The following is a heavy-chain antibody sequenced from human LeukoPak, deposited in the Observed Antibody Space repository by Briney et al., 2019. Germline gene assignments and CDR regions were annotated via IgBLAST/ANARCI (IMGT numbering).Heavy chain of an antibody. V-gene: IGHV3-49*03. CDR3: TRPYYDILTGKLSRIVY. D-gene: IGHD3-9*01. CDR2: IRSKAYGGTT. J-gene: IGHJ4*02. CDR1: GFTFGDYA. Sequence: GGSLRLSCTASGFTFGDYAMSWFRQAPGKGLEWVGFIRSKAYGGTTEYAASVKGRFTISRDDSKSIAYLQMNSLKTEDTAVYYCTRPYYDILTGKLSRIVYWGQGTLVTVSS.